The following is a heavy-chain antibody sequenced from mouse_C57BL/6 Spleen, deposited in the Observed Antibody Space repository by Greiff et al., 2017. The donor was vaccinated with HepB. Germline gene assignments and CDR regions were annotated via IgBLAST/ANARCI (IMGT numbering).Heavy chain of an antibody. V-gene: IGHV2-9*01. CDR3: GKQGGRRGAFYAMDY. Sequence: VKLVESGPGLVAPSQRLSLTCTVSGFSFTSYGVDWVRQPPGKGLEWLGVICGGGSTNYNSALMSRLSISKDNSKSQVFLKMNSLQTDDTAMYYCGKQGGRRGAFYAMDYWGQGTSVTVSS. CDR2: ICGGGST. J-gene: IGHJ4*01. D-gene: IGHD2-12*01. CDR1: GFSFTSYG.